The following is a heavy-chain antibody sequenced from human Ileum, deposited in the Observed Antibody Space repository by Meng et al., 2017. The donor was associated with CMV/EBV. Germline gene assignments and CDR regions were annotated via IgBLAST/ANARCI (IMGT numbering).Heavy chain of an antibody. CDR2: INPNTHDT. CDR3: AREGSISGSLD. J-gene: IGHJ4*02. D-gene: IGHD1-26*01. V-gene: IGHV1-2*02. Sequence: ASVKVSCKTSGYTFIGYYMHWVRQAPGQGLEWMGWINPNTHDTKFAQKFQGRVTLTRDTSISTAYMELSSLTSDDTAVYYCAREGSISGSLDWGQETLVTVSS. CDR1: GYTFIGYY.